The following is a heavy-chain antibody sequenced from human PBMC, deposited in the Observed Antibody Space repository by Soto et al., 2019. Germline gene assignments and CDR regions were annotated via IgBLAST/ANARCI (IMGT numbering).Heavy chain of an antibody. J-gene: IGHJ6*02. CDR2: IYSGGST. Sequence: GGSLRLACAASGFTVSSNYMSWVRQAPGKGLECVSVIYSGGSTYYADSVKGRFTISRDNSKNTLYLQMNSLRAEDTAVYYCARDGYSYYYYGMDVWGQGTTVTVS. CDR3: ARDGYSYYYYGMDV. CDR1: GFTVSSNY. V-gene: IGHV3-66*01. D-gene: IGHD5-18*01.